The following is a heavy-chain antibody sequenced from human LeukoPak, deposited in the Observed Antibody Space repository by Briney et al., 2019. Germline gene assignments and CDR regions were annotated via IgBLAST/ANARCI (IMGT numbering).Heavy chain of an antibody. D-gene: IGHD2-21*01. V-gene: IGHV4-59*12. J-gene: IGHJ6*03. Sequence: PPETLSLTCTVSGDSTNTYYWNWIRHPPGKGLEWIAHIYYTVTASYNPALKSRATITVDTSKNQFSLSLSSVTAADTAVYYCACGVPHSYDYMDVWGKGTTVAVSS. CDR2: IYYTVTA. CDR1: GDSTNTYY. CDR3: ACGVPHSYDYMDV.